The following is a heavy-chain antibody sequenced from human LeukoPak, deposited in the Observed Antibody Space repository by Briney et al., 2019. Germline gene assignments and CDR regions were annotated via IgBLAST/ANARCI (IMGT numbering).Heavy chain of an antibody. CDR2: ISYDGSNK. J-gene: IGHJ4*02. CDR3: AGSRGSRVAAADGY. D-gene: IGHD6-13*01. CDR1: GFTFSSYA. Sequence: GGSLRLSCAASGFTFSSYAMHWVRQAPGKGLEWVAVISYDGSNKYYADSVKGRFTISRDNAKNSLYLQMNSLRAEDTAVYYCAGSRGSRVAAADGYWGQGTLVTVSS. V-gene: IGHV3-30*04.